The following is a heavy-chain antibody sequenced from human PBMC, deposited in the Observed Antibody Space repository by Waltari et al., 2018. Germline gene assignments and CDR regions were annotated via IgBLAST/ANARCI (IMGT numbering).Heavy chain of an antibody. CDR1: VESMSTGDW. J-gene: IGHJ4*02. Sequence: QMQMQESGPGLVKPSETLSVTCTVSVESMSTGDWWSWVRPSPEKGLEWIVKIQRSGRTHYNPSFESRVSISVDPSSNQFSLRMTSTTAADTAVYYCARDRGRGIYLDSWGRGTLVTVSA. CDR2: IQRSGRT. CDR3: ARDRGRGIYLDS. D-gene: IGHD2-15*01. V-gene: IGHV4-4*02.